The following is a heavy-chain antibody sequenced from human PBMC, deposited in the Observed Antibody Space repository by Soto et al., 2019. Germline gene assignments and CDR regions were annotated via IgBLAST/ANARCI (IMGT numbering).Heavy chain of an antibody. CDR1: GFTFSDYY. V-gene: IGHV3-11*01. CDR2: ISSSDTII. J-gene: IGHJ4*02. D-gene: IGHD3-22*01. CDR3: ARDLGYYDSSGYFDY. Sequence: GGSLRLSCAASGFTFSDYYMSWIRQAPWKGLEWVSYISSSDTIISYAGSVKGRFTISRDNAKNSLYLQMNSLRAEDTAVYYCARDLGYYDSSGYFDYWGQGTLVTVSS.